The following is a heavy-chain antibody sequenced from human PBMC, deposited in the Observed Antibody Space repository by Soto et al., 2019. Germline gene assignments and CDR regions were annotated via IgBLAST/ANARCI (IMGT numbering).Heavy chain of an antibody. Sequence: QVQLQESGPGLVKPSQTLSLTCTVSGGSISSGDYYWSWIRQHPGKGLEWIGTIYFSGTTYYNQSLKSRVTISVETSKNQFSLNLSSVTAADTAVYYCARRDRSGFSYWLDTWGQGTLVTVSS. CDR1: GGSISSGDYY. V-gene: IGHV4-31*03. CDR3: ARRDRSGFSYWLDT. D-gene: IGHD3-22*01. J-gene: IGHJ5*02. CDR2: IYFSGTT.